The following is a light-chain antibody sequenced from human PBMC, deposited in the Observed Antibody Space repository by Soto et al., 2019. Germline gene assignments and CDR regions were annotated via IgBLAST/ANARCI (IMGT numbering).Light chain of an antibody. CDR3: QQYNNWPPIT. CDR2: GAS. J-gene: IGKJ2*01. Sequence: EIVMTQSPATLSVSPGERATLSCRASQSVSGNLAWYQQKPGQAPKLLIYGASTSTTGIPPRFSGSGSGTESTLTISSRQSDDLAVYYCQQYNNWPPITFGQGTKLEIK. CDR1: QSVSGN. V-gene: IGKV3-15*01.